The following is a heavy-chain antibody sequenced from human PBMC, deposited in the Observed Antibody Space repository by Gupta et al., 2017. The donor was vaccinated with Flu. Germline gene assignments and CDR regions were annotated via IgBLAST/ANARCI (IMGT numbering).Heavy chain of an antibody. CDR2: ISASGIST. J-gene: IGHJ4*02. Sequence: EVQLLESGGTLVRPGGSLRLSCAASGFTFSRYGVTWVRQAPGKGLEWVSFISASGISTYYADSVKGRFTISRDNSKSTLYLQMNSLTAEDTARYYCAKGGRGVVPAAILDSWGQGTLVTVSS. CDR3: AKGGRGVVPAAILDS. D-gene: IGHD2-2*01. V-gene: IGHV3-23*01. CDR1: GFTFSRYG.